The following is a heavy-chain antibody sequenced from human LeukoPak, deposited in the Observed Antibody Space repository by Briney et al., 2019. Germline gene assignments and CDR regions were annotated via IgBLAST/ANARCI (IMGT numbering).Heavy chain of an antibody. CDR1: GYTFTGYY. J-gene: IGHJ6*02. Sequence: ASVKVSCKASGYTFTGYYMHWVRQAPGQGLEWMGWINPNSGGTNYAQRFQGRVTMTRDTSISTAYMELSRLRSDDTAVYYCARLEYPSSSWYREDYGMYVWGQGTTVTVSS. D-gene: IGHD6-13*01. CDR2: INPNSGGT. V-gene: IGHV1-2*02. CDR3: ARLEYPSSSWYREDYGMYV.